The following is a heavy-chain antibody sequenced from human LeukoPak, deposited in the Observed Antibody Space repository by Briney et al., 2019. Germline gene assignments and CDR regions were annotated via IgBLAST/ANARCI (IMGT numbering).Heavy chain of an antibody. V-gene: IGHV3-74*01. D-gene: IGHD6-6*01. J-gene: IGHJ4*02. Sequence: GGSLRLSCIASGFSFSGHWMHWARQLPGKGLVGVSRISPTGSTTSYADSVKGRFTVSRDNAKNTLYLQVNNLRAEDTAVYYCARGPNSNWSGLDFSGQGTLLTVSS. CDR1: GFSFSGHW. CDR3: ARGPNSNWSGLDF. CDR2: ISPTGSTT.